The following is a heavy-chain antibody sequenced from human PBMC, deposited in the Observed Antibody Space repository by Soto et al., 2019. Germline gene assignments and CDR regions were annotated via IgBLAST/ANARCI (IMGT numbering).Heavy chain of an antibody. CDR2: IYISENT. J-gene: IGHJ4*02. CDR3: ARGVGRSSWTSFDS. CDR1: GGSISSDY. D-gene: IGHD6-13*01. V-gene: IGHV4-4*07. Sequence: SETLSLTCTVSGGSISSDYWSWIRQPAGKGLEWIGRIYISENTHYNPSLRSRVSMSLDTSKNQLSLNLSSVTAADTAVYYCARGVGRSSWTSFDSWGQGTLLTVSS.